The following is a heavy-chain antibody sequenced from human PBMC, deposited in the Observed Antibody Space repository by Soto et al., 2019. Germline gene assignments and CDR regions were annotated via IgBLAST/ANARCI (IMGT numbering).Heavy chain of an antibody. D-gene: IGHD2-15*01. V-gene: IGHV5-51*01. CDR3: ASSVVAPSTINYFDY. J-gene: IGHJ4*02. CDR1: GYSFSNYW. Sequence: PGESLKISCKGSGYSFSNYWIAWVRQMPGKGLEGMGIIFPADSDTKYSPSFQGHVTISADKSVSTAYLQWSSLKASDTAMYYCASSVVAPSTINYFDYWGQRCLV. CDR2: IFPADSDT.